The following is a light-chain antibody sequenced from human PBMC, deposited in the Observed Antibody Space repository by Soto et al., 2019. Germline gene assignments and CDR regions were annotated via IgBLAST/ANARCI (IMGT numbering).Light chain of an antibody. J-gene: IGLJ1*01. V-gene: IGLV2-14*01. Sequence: QSVLTQPASVSGSPGQSITISCTGTRSDVGGYNYVSWYQQHPGKAPKLMIYDVSNRPSGVSNRFSGSKSGKTASLTISGLQAEDEVDYYCSSYTSSSTPLYVFGTGTKVTVL. CDR1: RSDVGGYNY. CDR2: DVS. CDR3: SSYTSSSTPLYV.